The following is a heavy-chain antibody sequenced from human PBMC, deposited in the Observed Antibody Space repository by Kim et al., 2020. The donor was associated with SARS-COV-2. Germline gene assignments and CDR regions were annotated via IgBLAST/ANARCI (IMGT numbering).Heavy chain of an antibody. V-gene: IGHV1-3*01. Sequence: QKFQGRVTITKDTSASTAYMELSSLRSEDTAVYYCARENVLLCPGGFDYWGQGTLVTVSS. CDR3: ARENVLLCPGGFDY. J-gene: IGHJ4*02. D-gene: IGHD3-10*02.